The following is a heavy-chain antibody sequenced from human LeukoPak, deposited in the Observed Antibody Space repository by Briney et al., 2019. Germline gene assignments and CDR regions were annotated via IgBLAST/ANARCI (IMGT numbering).Heavy chain of an antibody. CDR3: AKDAKYCSGGSCPTDY. D-gene: IGHD2-15*01. CDR2: ISGSGGST. CDR1: GFTFSSYA. V-gene: IGHV3-23*01. Sequence: PGGSLRLSCAASGFTFSSYAMSWVRQAPGKGLEWVSAISGSGGSTYYADSVKGRFTISRDNSKNTLYLQMSSLRAEDTAVYYCAKDAKYCSGGSCPTDYWGQGTLVTVSS. J-gene: IGHJ4*02.